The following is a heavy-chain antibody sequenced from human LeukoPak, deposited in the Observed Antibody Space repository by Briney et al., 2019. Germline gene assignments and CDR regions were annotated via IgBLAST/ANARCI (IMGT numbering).Heavy chain of an antibody. CDR2: ISGSGGST. CDR1: GFSFNSYA. D-gene: IGHD5-24*01. J-gene: IGHJ4*02. CDR3: AKDGRDGYGSDC. V-gene: IGHV3-23*01. Sequence: SGGSLRLSCAASGFSFNSYAMSWVRQAPGKGLEWVSAISGSGGSTYYADSVKGRFTISRDNSKNTLYLQMNSLRAEDTAVYYCAKDGRDGYGSDCWGQGTLVTVSS.